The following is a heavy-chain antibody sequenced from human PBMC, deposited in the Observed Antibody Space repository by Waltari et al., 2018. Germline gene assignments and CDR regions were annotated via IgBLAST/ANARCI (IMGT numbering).Heavy chain of an antibody. CDR2: IYYSGST. CDR3: ARLVVAVYYYYYMDV. D-gene: IGHD2-15*01. V-gene: IGHV4-39*01. J-gene: IGHJ6*03. Sequence: QLQLQESGPGLVKPSETLSLTCTVSGGSISSSSYYWGWIRQPPGKGLEWIGSIYYSGSTYYNPSLKSRVTISVDTSKNQFSLKLSSVTAADTAVYYCARLVVAVYYYYYMDVWGKGTTVTVSS. CDR1: GGSISSSSYY.